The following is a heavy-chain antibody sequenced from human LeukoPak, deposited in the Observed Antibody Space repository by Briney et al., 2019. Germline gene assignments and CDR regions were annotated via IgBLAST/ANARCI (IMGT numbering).Heavy chain of an antibody. CDR2: IYYSGST. D-gene: IGHD3-16*01. Sequence: SETLSLTCTVSGGSVTRNFWSWLRQPPGKGLEWIGYIYYSGSTNYSPSLKSRVTMSVDPSKNQFSLNLNSVTAADTAVYYCARIVTGGASFDSWVQGTLVTVSS. CDR3: ARIVTGGASFDS. CDR1: GGSVTRNF. V-gene: IGHV4-59*02. J-gene: IGHJ4*02.